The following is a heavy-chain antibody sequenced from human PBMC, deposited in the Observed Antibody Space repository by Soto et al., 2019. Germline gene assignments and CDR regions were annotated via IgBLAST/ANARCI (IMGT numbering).Heavy chain of an antibody. J-gene: IGHJ5*02. CDR1: GFTISTYG. V-gene: IGHV3-30*03. Sequence: GGSLRLSCAASGFTISTYGMHWVRQAPGKGLEWVAVISYDGSNKYYADSVKGRFTISRDNSKNTLYLQMNSLRAEDTALYYCASSNRGWYLTPFDPWGQGTLVTVSS. CDR2: ISYDGSNK. CDR3: ASSNRGWYLTPFDP. D-gene: IGHD6-19*01.